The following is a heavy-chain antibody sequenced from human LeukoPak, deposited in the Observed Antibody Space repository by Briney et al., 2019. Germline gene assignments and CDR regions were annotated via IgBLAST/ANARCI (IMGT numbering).Heavy chain of an antibody. Sequence: GGSLRLSCAASGFTFSSYWMHWVRQAPGKGLVWVSRINTDGSSTTYADSVKGRFTISRDNAKNTLYLQMNSLRADDTAVYYCAKGLMGATPYYFDYWGQGTLVTVSS. J-gene: IGHJ4*02. CDR1: GFTFSSYW. CDR3: AKGLMGATPYYFDY. D-gene: IGHD1-26*01. V-gene: IGHV3-74*01. CDR2: INTDGSST.